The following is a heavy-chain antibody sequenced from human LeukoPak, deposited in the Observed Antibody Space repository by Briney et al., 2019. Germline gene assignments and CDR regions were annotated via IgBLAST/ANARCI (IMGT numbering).Heavy chain of an antibody. CDR1: GGTFNNYA. J-gene: IGHJ4*02. V-gene: IGHV1-69*04. Sequence: SVKVSSKTSGGTFNNYAISWVRQAPGQGLEWMGRVVPMFGIRNYPQTFRGRVNITADKATNTVYMELRSLRAEDTAIYYCATEPSRSYSFDHLDFWGLGTPVTVSS. D-gene: IGHD5-12*01. CDR2: VVPMFGIR. CDR3: ATEPSRSYSFDHLDF.